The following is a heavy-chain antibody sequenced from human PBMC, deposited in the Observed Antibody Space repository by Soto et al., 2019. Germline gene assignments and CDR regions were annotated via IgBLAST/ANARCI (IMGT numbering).Heavy chain of an antibody. J-gene: IGHJ4*02. D-gene: IGHD3-22*01. CDR3: ARAQMVLTRSYFDS. CDR1: DGSISNFY. Sequence: SETLSLTCTVSDGSISNFYWSWIRQPPGKGLEWIGYISSSGNTNYNPSLKSRVSISVDTSKNQFSLNLTSVTAADTAVYYCARAQMVLTRSYFDSWGQGTPVTVSS. V-gene: IGHV4-59*01. CDR2: ISSSGNT.